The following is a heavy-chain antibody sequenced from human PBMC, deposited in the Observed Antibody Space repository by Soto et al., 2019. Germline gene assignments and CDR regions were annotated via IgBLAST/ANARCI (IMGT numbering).Heavy chain of an antibody. D-gene: IGHD3-3*01. V-gene: IGHV3-48*02. CDR3: ARDSRIFGVVVYYYYGMDV. CDR1: VFTFSSYS. Sequence: GRSMRLSCVSSVFTFSSYSMNWVRQAPGKALEWVSYNSSSSSTIYYADSVKGRFTISRDNAKNSLYLQMNSLRDEDTAVYYCARDSRIFGVVVYYYYGMDVWGQGTTVTVSS. J-gene: IGHJ6*02. CDR2: NSSSSSTI.